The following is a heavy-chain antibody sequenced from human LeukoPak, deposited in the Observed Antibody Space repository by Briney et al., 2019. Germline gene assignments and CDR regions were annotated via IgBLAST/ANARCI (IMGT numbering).Heavy chain of an antibody. V-gene: IGHV3-21*01. D-gene: IGHD4-11*01. CDR2: ISSSSSYI. CDR3: ARVKEDSNYALYYYYYYMDV. CDR1: GFTFSSYS. J-gene: IGHJ6*03. Sequence: PGGSLRLSCAASGFTFSSYSMNWVRQAPGKGLEWVSSISSSSSYIYYADSVKGRFTISRDNAKNSLYLQMNSLRAEDTAVYYCARVKEDSNYALYYYYYYMDVWGKGTTVTVSS.